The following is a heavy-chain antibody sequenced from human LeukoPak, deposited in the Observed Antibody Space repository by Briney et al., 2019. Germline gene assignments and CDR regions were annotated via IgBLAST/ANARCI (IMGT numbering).Heavy chain of an antibody. CDR2: ISSSGSTK. D-gene: IGHD2-2*01. Sequence: GGSLRLSCVASGFTFSASTMNWVRQAPGKGLEWVSYISSSGSTKYYADSVKGRFTISRDNAKNSLYVQMNSLRAEDTAVYYCARETDSTLFDYWGQGTLVTVSS. J-gene: IGHJ4*02. CDR1: GFTFSAST. V-gene: IGHV3-48*04. CDR3: ARETDSTLFDY.